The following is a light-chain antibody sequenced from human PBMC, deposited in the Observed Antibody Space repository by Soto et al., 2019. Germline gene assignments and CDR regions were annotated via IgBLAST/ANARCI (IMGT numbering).Light chain of an antibody. CDR1: QSISSY. CDR2: AAS. V-gene: IGKV1-39*01. Sequence: DIQLTQSPSSLSASVGDRVTITFRAIQSISSYLNWYQQKPGKSPKLLIYAASSLQSGVTSRFSGSGYGTDFTLTISSLQPEDFATYSCQQSYSTIETFGQGIKVDIK. J-gene: IGKJ1*01. CDR3: QQSYSTIET.